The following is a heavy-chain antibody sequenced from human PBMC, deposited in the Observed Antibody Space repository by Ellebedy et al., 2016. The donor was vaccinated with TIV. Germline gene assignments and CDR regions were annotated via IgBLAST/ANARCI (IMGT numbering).Heavy chain of an antibody. CDR3: ARKVYYYDSADYGSFGP. D-gene: IGHD3-16*01. CDR1: GFTFSGSW. Sequence: GESLKISCVGSGFTFSGSWMSWVRQAPGRGLEWVATIKQDGSETKYVDSVKGRFTISRDNAKRSLYLQLNSLRVEDTALYYCARKVYYYDSADYGSFGPWGQGTLVTVSS. CDR2: IKQDGSET. J-gene: IGHJ5*02. V-gene: IGHV3-7*03.